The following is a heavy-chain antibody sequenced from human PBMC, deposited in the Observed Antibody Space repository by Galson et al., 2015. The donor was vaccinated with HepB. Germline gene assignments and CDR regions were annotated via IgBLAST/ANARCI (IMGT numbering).Heavy chain of an antibody. V-gene: IGHV3-48*02. Sequence: SLRLSCAASGFTFSSYSMNWVRQAPGKGLEWVSYISSSSSTIYYADSVKGRFTISRDNAKNSLYLQMNSLRDEDTAVYYCARGPTPDDSGYENYFDYWGQGTPVTVSS. J-gene: IGHJ4*02. CDR1: GFTFSSYS. CDR2: ISSSSSTI. D-gene: IGHD5-12*01. CDR3: ARGPTPDDSGYENYFDY.